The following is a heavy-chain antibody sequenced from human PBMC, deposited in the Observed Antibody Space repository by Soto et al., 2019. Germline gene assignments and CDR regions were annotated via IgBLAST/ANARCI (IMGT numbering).Heavy chain of an antibody. J-gene: IGHJ6*02. Sequence: PGGSLRLSCAASGFTFSSYAMHWVRQAPGKGLEWVAVISYDGSNKYYADSVKGRFTISRDNSKNTLYLQMNSLRAEDTAVYYCAREWGYCSRTSCYPYYYYYGMDVWGQGTTVTVSS. D-gene: IGHD2-2*01. CDR3: AREWGYCSRTSCYPYYYYYGMDV. CDR1: GFTFSSYA. V-gene: IGHV3-30-3*01. CDR2: ISYDGSNK.